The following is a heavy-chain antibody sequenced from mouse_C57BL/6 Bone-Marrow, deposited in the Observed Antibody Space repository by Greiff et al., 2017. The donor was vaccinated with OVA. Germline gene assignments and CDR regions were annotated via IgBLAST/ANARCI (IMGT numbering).Heavy chain of an antibody. CDR2: IYPRSGNT. Sequence: QVQLQQSGAELARPGASVKLSCKASGYTFTSYGISWVKQRTGQGLEWIGEIYPRSGNTYYNEKFKGKATLTADKSSSTAYMELRSLTSEDSAVYFCARNHYYGSRGYFDVWGTGTTVTVSS. J-gene: IGHJ1*03. CDR1: GYTFTSYG. CDR3: ARNHYYGSRGYFDV. V-gene: IGHV1-81*01. D-gene: IGHD1-1*01.